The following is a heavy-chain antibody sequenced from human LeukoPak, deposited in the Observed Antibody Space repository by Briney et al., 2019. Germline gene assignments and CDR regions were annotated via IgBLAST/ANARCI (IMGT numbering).Heavy chain of an antibody. CDR1: GFTFSSYA. CDR3: ARDLVSYSSSPLH. J-gene: IGHJ4*02. Sequence: GRSLRLSCAASGFTFSSYAMHWVRQAPGKGLEWVAVISSDGSSKHYADSVKGRFTIFTDTSKSTLYLQINSLRPEDTAVYYCARDLVSYSSSPLHWGQGTLVTVSS. V-gene: IGHV3-30-3*01. D-gene: IGHD6-6*01. CDR2: ISSDGSSK.